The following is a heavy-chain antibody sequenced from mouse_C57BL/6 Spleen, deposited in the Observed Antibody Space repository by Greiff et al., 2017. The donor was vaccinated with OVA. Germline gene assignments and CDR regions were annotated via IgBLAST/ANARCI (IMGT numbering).Heavy chain of an antibody. CDR1: GFTFSSYG. Sequence: VQLKQSGGDLVKPGGSLKLSCAASGFTFSSYGMSWVSQTPDKRLEWVATISSGGSYTYYPDSVKGRFTISRDNAKNTLYLQMSSLKSEDTAMYYCARRGITTVVAEYFDVWGTGTTVTVSS. D-gene: IGHD1-1*01. V-gene: IGHV5-6*01. CDR2: ISSGGSYT. CDR3: ARRGITTVVAEYFDV. J-gene: IGHJ1*03.